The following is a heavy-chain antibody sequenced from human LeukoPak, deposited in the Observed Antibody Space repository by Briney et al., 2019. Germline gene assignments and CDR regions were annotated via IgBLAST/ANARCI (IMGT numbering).Heavy chain of an antibody. D-gene: IGHD3-22*01. CDR3: ARKAARTSGYDY. Sequence: GGSLRLSCAVSGFTFSNYGMSWVRRAPGMGLEWVSAIADGGETTYYADSVKGRFTISRDYSKNTLYLQMNSLRAEDTAVYYCARKAARTSGYDYWGQGILVTVSS. CDR2: IADGGETT. CDR1: GFTFSNYG. J-gene: IGHJ4*02. V-gene: IGHV3-23*01.